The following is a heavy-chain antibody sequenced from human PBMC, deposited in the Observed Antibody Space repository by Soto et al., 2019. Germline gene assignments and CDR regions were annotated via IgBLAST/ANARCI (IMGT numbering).Heavy chain of an antibody. CDR3: AKDRASSTWYYYYGMDV. CDR2: ISWNSNSV. CDR1: GFTFDDYA. D-gene: IGHD6-13*01. V-gene: IGHV3-9*01. J-gene: IGHJ6*02. Sequence: EVQLVESGGGLVQPGRSLRLSCAASGFTFDDYAMHWVRQAPGKGLEWVSGISWNSNSVGYADSVKGRFTISRDNAKNSLYLQMNNLRPEDTAFYYCAKDRASSTWYYYYGMDVWGQGTTVAVSS.